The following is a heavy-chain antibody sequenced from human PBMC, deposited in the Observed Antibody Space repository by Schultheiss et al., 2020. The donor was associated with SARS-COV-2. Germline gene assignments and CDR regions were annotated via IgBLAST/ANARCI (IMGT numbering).Heavy chain of an antibody. J-gene: IGHJ6*02. Sequence: SETLSLTCAVYGGSFSGYYWSWIRQHPGKGLEWIGYIYYSGSTYYNPSLKSRVTISVDTSKNQFSLKLSSVTAADTAVYYCARETTRYYYYGMDVWGQGTTVTV. CDR3: ARETTRYYYYGMDV. V-gene: IGHV4-34*01. CDR1: GGSFSGYY. D-gene: IGHD4-11*01. CDR2: IYYSGST.